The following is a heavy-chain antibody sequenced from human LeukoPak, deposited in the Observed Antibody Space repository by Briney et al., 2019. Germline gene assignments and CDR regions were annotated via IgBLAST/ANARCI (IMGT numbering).Heavy chain of an antibody. CDR1: GYTFTSYD. Sequence: GASVKVSCKASGYTFTSYDINWVRQAPGQGLEWMGWISAYNGNTNYAQKLQGRVTMTTDTSTSTAYMELRSLRSDDTAVYYCARDTYYYGSGSYCDYWGQGTLVTVSS. CDR2: ISAYNGNT. J-gene: IGHJ4*02. D-gene: IGHD3-10*01. V-gene: IGHV1-18*01. CDR3: ARDTYYYGSGSYCDY.